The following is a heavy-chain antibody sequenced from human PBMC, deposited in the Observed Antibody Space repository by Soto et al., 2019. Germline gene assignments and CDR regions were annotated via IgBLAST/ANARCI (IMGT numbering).Heavy chain of an antibody. D-gene: IGHD6-6*01. CDR1: GGSISSSSYY. V-gene: IGHV4-39*01. CDR2: IYYSGST. CDR3: ARGSSIAGLYYGMDV. Sequence: SETLSLTCTFSGGSISSSSYYWGWIRQPPGKGLEWLGSIYYSGSTYYNPSLKSRVTISVDTSKNQFSLKLRSVTAADTAVYYCARGSSIAGLYYGMDVWGQGTTVT. J-gene: IGHJ6*02.